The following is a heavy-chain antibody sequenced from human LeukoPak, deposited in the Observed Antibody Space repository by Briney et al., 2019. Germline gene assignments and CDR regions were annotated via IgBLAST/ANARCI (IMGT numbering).Heavy chain of an antibody. Sequence: GSLSLSYAASGFTFSAYYMTWIRPAPGEGLQWVSYISDSGTTVEYTDSVKGRFTISRDNAKNALYLQMNSLRVEDTGIYYCARDVGSDFWGQGTLVSVSS. CDR2: ISDSGTTV. J-gene: IGHJ4*02. CDR3: ARDVGSDF. CDR1: GFTFSAYY. V-gene: IGHV3-11*04.